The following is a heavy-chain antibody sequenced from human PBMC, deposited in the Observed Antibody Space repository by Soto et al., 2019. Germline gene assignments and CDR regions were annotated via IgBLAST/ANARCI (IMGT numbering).Heavy chain of an antibody. Sequence: ASVKVSCKASGYTFTSYGISWVRQAPGQGLEWMGWISAYNGNTNYAQKLQGRVTMTTDTSTSTAYMELRSLRSDDTAVYYCAREHYDILTGYYRPTRYYYYYGMDVWGQGTTVTVSS. D-gene: IGHD3-9*01. CDR3: AREHYDILTGYYRPTRYYYYYGMDV. J-gene: IGHJ6*02. CDR2: ISAYNGNT. V-gene: IGHV1-18*01. CDR1: GYTFTSYG.